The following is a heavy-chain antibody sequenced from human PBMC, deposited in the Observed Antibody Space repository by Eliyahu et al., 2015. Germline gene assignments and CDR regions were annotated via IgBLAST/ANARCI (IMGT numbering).Heavy chain of an antibody. V-gene: IGHV3-64D*06. CDR3: VSTDTAMAVYYFDY. CDR2: ISSNGGST. D-gene: IGHD5-18*01. J-gene: IGHJ4*02. Sequence: EVQLVESGGGLVQPGGSLXLSCSASGFTFSSYAMHWVRQAPGKGXEYVSAISSNGGSTYYADSVKGRFTISRDNSKNTLYLQMSSLRAEDTAVYYCVSTDTAMAVYYFDYWGQGTLVTVSS. CDR1: GFTFSSYA.